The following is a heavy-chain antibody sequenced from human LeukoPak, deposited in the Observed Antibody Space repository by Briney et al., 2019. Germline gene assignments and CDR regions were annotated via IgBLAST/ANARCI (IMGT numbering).Heavy chain of an antibody. Sequence: GGSLRLSCAASGFTFGTYKMNWDRKAPGKGLDWVSFISSSYSTIYYADSVKGRFTISRDNAKNSLYLQMNSLRDEDTAVYYCARVRDYGDYANDYWGQGTLVTVSS. V-gene: IGHV3-48*02. D-gene: IGHD4-17*01. J-gene: IGHJ4*02. CDR2: ISSSYSTI. CDR3: ARVRDYGDYANDY. CDR1: GFTFGTYK.